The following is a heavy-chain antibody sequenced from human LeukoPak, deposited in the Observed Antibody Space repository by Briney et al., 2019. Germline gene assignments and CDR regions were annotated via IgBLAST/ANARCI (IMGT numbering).Heavy chain of an antibody. CDR3: AKDWGKRESLPFFDY. CDR2: ISGSGAST. V-gene: IGHV3-23*01. CDR1: GFTLSTNA. J-gene: IGHJ4*01. Sequence: GGSLRLSCLTSGFTLSTNAMSWVRQAPGKGLEWISGISGSGASTYYADSVKGRFTISRDDSRNTLYLQMNSLRGDDTAVYYCAKDWGKRESLPFFDYWGPGTPVTVPS. D-gene: IGHD3-16*01.